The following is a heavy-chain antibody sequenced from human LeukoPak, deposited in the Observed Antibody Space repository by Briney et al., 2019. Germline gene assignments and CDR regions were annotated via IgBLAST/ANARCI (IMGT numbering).Heavy chain of an antibody. Sequence: GGSLRLSCAASGFTFSSYAMSWVRQAPGEGLEWVSAISGSGGSTYYADSVKGRFTISRDNSKNTLYLQMNSLRAEDTAVYYCAKDARRGYSSSSRNWFDPWGQGTLVTVSS. V-gene: IGHV3-23*01. CDR2: ISGSGGST. J-gene: IGHJ5*02. D-gene: IGHD6-6*01. CDR1: GFTFSSYA. CDR3: AKDARRGYSSSSRNWFDP.